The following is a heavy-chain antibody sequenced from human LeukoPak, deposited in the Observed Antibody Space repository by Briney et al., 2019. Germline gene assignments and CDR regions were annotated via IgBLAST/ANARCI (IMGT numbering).Heavy chain of an antibody. CDR3: ARVAVSGPTGWFDS. V-gene: IGHV3-48*01. J-gene: IGHJ5*01. D-gene: IGHD2-8*02. Sequence: GGSLRLSCAASGFTFSTYSMNWIRQAPGKGLKWVSYISSSSSAIYYADSVKGRFTISRDNVDNVVYLEMNSLGAEDTATYYCARVAVSGPTGWFDSWGQGTLVIVSS. CDR1: GFTFSTYS. CDR2: ISSSSSAI.